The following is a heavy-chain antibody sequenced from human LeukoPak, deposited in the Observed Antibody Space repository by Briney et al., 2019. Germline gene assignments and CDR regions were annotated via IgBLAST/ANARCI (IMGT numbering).Heavy chain of an antibody. Sequence: GGSLRLSCVASGFHGLGPPGSRGGLEWVSAIARDDFTVYPDPLKGRFAISRDNSRNTLYLQMNSLRAEDTAVYYCVKERDRGTDVADDFDLWGQGTLVTVSS. J-gene: IGHJ4*02. CDR3: VKERDRGTDVADDFDL. CDR2: IARDDFT. CDR1: GF. V-gene: IGHV3-53*01. D-gene: IGHD6-19*01.